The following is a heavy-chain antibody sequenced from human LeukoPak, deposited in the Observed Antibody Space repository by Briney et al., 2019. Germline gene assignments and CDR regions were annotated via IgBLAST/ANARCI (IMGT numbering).Heavy chain of an antibody. D-gene: IGHD3-22*01. J-gene: IGHJ4*02. V-gene: IGHV3-30*04. CDR1: GFTFSSYA. Sequence: GGSLRLSCAASGFTFSSYAMHWVRQAPGKGLEWVAVISYDGSNKYYADSVKGRFTISRDNSKNTLYLQMNSLRAEDTAVYYCAREGYLSDYYDSSGYSTPFDYWGQGTLVTVSS. CDR2: ISYDGSNK. CDR3: AREGYLSDYYDSSGYSTPFDY.